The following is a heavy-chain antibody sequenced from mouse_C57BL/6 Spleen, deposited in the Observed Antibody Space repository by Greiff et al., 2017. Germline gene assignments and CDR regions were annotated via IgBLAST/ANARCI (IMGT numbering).Heavy chain of an antibody. CDR1: GYTFTDYY. CDR3: ARRGPNARDY. V-gene: IGHV1-19*01. J-gene: IGHJ4*01. CDR2: INPYNGGT. Sequence: EVQLQQSGPVLVKPGASVKMSCKASGYTFTDYYMNWVKQSHGKSLEWIGVINPYNGGTSYNQKFKGKATLTVDKSSSTAYMELNSLTSEDSAVYYCARRGPNARDYWGQGTSVTVSS.